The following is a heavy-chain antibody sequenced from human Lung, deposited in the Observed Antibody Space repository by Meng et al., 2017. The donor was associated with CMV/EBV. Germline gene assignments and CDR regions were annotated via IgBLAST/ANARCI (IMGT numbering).Heavy chain of an antibody. V-gene: IGHV1-2*02. J-gene: IGHJ4*02. CDR3: ARDNNWGPDY. Sequence: ASAMVICKASGYTFTAHYFHWLRQTPGQGLEWMGWIHPHRGDTNYAQQFQGRVTLTRDTSINTGYMELTRLTSDGTAFYYCARDNNWGPDYWGQGTMVTVSS. D-gene: IGHD7-27*01. CDR2: IHPHRGDT. CDR1: GYTFTAHY.